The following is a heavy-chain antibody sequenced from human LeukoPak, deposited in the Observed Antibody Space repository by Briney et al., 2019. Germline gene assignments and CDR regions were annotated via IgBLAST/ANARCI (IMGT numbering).Heavy chain of an antibody. Sequence: ASVQVSCKASGYTFTSYGITWERQAPGQGLEWMGWISAYNGNTNYAQNLQDRVSLTTDTSTSTAYMELRSLRSDDTAVYYCARGSDSTSWDLDYWGQGTLVTVSS. V-gene: IGHV1-18*01. CDR2: ISAYNGNT. D-gene: IGHD1-26*01. CDR1: GYTFTSYG. CDR3: ARGSDSTSWDLDY. J-gene: IGHJ4*02.